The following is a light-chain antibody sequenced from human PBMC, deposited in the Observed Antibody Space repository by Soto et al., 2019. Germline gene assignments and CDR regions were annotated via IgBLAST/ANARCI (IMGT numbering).Light chain of an antibody. V-gene: IGLV2-14*01. CDR2: EVS. CDR1: SSDVGGYNY. Sequence: QPVLTQPASVSGSPGQSINISCTGTSSDVGGYNYVSWYQQHPGKAPKLMIYEVSNRPSGVSNRFSGSKSGNTASLTISGLQAEDEADYYCSSYTSSSTLVVFGGGTKVTVL. J-gene: IGLJ2*01. CDR3: SSYTSSSTLVV.